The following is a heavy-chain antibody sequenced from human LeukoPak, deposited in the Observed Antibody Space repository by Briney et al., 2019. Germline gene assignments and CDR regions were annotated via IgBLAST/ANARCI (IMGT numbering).Heavy chain of an antibody. CDR2: IYYSGST. V-gene: IGHV4-39*01. CDR3: ARARSGLDY. Sequence: SETLSLTCTVSAGSISSTSYYWGWIRQPPGKGLEWIGSIYYSGSTYYNPSLKSRVTISEDTSKNQFSLKPSSVTAADTAVYYCARARSGLDYWGQGTLVTVSS. J-gene: IGHJ4*02. D-gene: IGHD2-15*01. CDR1: AGSISSTSYY.